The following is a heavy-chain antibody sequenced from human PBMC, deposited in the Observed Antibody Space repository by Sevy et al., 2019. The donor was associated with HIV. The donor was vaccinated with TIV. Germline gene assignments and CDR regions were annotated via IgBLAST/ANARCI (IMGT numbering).Heavy chain of an antibody. CDR2: ISYDGSNK. D-gene: IGHD2-8*01. V-gene: IGHV3-30*18. CDR1: GFTFSSYG. Sequence: GGSLRLSCAASGFTFSSYGMHWVRQAPGKGLEWVAVISYDGSNKYYADSVKGRFTISRDNSKNTLYLQMNSLRAEDTAVYYCVKDQCTNGVCYTPNFDYWGQGTLVTVSS. CDR3: VKDQCTNGVCYTPNFDY. J-gene: IGHJ4*02.